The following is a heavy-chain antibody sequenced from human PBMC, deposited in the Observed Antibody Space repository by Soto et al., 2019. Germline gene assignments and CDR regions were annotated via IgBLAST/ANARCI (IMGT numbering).Heavy chain of an antibody. CDR3: AKQKDYAYDY. V-gene: IGHV5-51*01. D-gene: IGHD4-17*01. CDR1: GYSFTTYW. Sequence: GESLKISCKGSGYSFTTYWIAWVRQMPGKGLEWMGIIYPGDSDIRYSPSFQGQVTISADKSTSTAYLQWSSLKASDTAMYYCAKQKDYAYDYWGQGTLVTVSS. J-gene: IGHJ4*02. CDR2: IYPGDSDI.